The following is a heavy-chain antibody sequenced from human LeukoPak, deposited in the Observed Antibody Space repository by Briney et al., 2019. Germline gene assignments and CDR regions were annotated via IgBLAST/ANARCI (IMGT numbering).Heavy chain of an antibody. J-gene: IGHJ4*02. Sequence: GGSLRLSCAASGFTFSSYAMSWVRQAPGKGLEWVSAISGSGGSTYYADSVKGRFTISRGNSKNTLYLQMNSLRAEDTAVYYCAKGWWIQLWKPLFDYWGQGTLVTVSS. CDR3: AKGWWIQLWKPLFDY. D-gene: IGHD5-18*01. CDR2: ISGSGGST. V-gene: IGHV3-23*01. CDR1: GFTFSSYA.